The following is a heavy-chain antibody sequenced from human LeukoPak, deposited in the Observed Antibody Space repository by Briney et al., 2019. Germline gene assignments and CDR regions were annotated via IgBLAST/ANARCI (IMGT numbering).Heavy chain of an antibody. D-gene: IGHD5-12*01. V-gene: IGHV3-23*01. CDR2: ISGSGGST. CDR1: VFTLSGYA. J-gene: IGHJ4*02. Sequence: GGSLRLSRAASVFTLSGYAISSVRPAPRRGVEWVSAISGSGGSTYYADSVKGRFTIHKDNSKNTLYLQMNSLRAEDTAVYYCAKGRRDKVATIPDYWGQGTLVTVSS. CDR3: AKGRRDKVATIPDY.